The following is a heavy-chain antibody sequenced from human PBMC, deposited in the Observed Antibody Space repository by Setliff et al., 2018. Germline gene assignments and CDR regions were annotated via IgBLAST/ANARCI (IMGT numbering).Heavy chain of an antibody. CDR2: IVTYNDDT. CDR1: GYTFTGYY. J-gene: IGHJ3*02. CDR3: ARHGSSGKFDASDI. V-gene: IGHV1-18*04. D-gene: IGHD3-10*01. Sequence: ASVKVSCKASGYTFTGYYIHWVRQAPGQGLEWMGRIVTYNDDTYYPRKFQGRVTMTTDTSTSTAYMELRSLTSDDTAVYYCARHGSSGKFDASDIWGQGTMVTVSS.